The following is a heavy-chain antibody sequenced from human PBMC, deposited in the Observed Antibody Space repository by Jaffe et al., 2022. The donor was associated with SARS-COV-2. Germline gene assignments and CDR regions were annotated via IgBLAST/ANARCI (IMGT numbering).Heavy chain of an antibody. J-gene: IGHJ4*02. Sequence: QVQLVESGGGVVQPGRSLRLSCAASGFTFSSYGMHWVRQAPGKGLEWVAVISYDGSNKYYADSVKGRFTISRDNSKNTLYLQMNSLRAEDTAVYYCAKAYSSSWEELFDYWGQGTLVTVSS. V-gene: IGHV3-30*18. D-gene: IGHD6-13*01. CDR3: AKAYSSSWEELFDY. CDR1: GFTFSSYG. CDR2: ISYDGSNK.